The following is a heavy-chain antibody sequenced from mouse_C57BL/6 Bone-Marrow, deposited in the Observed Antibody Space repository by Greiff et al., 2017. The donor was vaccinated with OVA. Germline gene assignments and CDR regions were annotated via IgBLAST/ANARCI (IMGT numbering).Heavy chain of an antibody. V-gene: IGHV1-59*01. J-gene: IGHJ3*01. CDR3: ARVNWDLFFAY. Sequence: VQLQQPGAELVRPGTSVKLSCKASGYTFTSYWMHWVKQRPGQGLEWIGVIDPSDSYTNYNQKFKGKATLTVDTSSSTAYMQLSSLTSEDSAVYYCARVNWDLFFAYWGQGTLVTVSA. CDR2: IDPSDSYT. D-gene: IGHD4-1*01. CDR1: GYTFTSYW.